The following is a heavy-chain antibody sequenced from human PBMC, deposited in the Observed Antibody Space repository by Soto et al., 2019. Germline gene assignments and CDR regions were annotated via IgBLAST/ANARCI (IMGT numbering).Heavy chain of an antibody. Sequence: PSETLSLTCTVSGGSISSGGYYWSWIRQHPGKGLEWIGYIYYSGSTYYNPSLKSRVTISVDTSKNQFSLKLSSVTAAATAVYYCARDSYYGSGPDYWGQGTLVTVSS. CDR1: GGSISSGGYY. CDR2: IYYSGST. D-gene: IGHD3-10*01. CDR3: ARDSYYGSGPDY. V-gene: IGHV4-31*03. J-gene: IGHJ4*02.